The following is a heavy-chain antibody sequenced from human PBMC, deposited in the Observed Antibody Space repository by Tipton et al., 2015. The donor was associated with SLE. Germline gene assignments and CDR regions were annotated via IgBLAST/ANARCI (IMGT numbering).Heavy chain of an antibody. D-gene: IGHD3-3*01. V-gene: IGHV4-38-2*02. J-gene: IGHJ4*02. CDR1: GASVSSYT. CDR3: ARAREHYEIWSGYYM. Sequence: TLSLTCTVSGASVSSYTLSWFRQPPGKGLEWIGSIYHSGSTYYNPSLKSRVTISVDTSKNQFSLKVSSVTAGDTAVYYCARAREHYEIWSGYYMWGQGTLVTVSS. CDR2: IYHSGST.